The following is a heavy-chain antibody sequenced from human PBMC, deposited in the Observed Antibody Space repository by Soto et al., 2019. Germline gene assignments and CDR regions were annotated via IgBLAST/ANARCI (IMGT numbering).Heavy chain of an antibody. CDR1: GFTFSNAW. V-gene: IGHV3-15*01. J-gene: IGHJ4*02. CDR3: TTDGPLAGAFDY. CDR2: IKSKTDGGAT. Sequence: GGSLRLSCAASGFTFSNAWMSWVRQAPGKGLEWVGRIKSKTDGGATDYAAPVKGRFTISRDDSKNTLYLQMNSLKTEDTAVYYCTTDGPLAGAFDYWGQGTLVTVSS.